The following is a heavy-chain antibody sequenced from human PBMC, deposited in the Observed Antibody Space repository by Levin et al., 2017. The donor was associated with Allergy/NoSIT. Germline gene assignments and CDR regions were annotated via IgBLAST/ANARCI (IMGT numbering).Heavy chain of an antibody. CDR1: GFTVISNY. V-gene: IGHV3-53*01. Sequence: GESLKISCAVSGFTVISNYMSWVRQAPGKGLEWVSLIYSGGNTYYADSVKGRFTISRDISKNTVYLQMNSLRADDTAVYYCARDNHYMDVWGKGTTVTVSS. J-gene: IGHJ6*03. CDR2: IYSGGNT. D-gene: IGHD1-14*01. CDR3: ARDNHYMDV.